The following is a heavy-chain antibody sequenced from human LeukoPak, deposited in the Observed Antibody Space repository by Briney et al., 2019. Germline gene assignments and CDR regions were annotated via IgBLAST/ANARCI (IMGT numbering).Heavy chain of an antibody. V-gene: IGHV1-69*13. CDR1: GGTFSSYA. CDR2: IIPIFGTA. J-gene: IGHJ5*02. CDR3: ARDCHARYCSGGSCYNNWFDP. Sequence: GASVKVSCKASGGTFSSYAISWVRQAPGQGLEWMGGIIPIFGTANYAQKFQGRVTITADESTSTAYMELSRLRSDDTAVYYCARDCHARYCSGGSCYNNWFDPWGQGTLVTVSS. D-gene: IGHD2-15*01.